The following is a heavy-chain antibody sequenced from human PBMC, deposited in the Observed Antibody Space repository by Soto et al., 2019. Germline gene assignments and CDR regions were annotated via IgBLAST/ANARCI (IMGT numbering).Heavy chain of an antibody. D-gene: IGHD3-10*01. CDR3: AKDPQNYYGSGSYFVDY. Sequence: GGSLRLSCAASGFTFSSYGMHWVRQAPGKGLEWVAVISYDGSNKYYADSVKGRFTISRDNSKNTLYLQMNSLRAEDTAVYYCAKDPQNYYGSGSYFVDYWGQGTLVTVSS. J-gene: IGHJ4*02. V-gene: IGHV3-30*18. CDR1: GFTFSSYG. CDR2: ISYDGSNK.